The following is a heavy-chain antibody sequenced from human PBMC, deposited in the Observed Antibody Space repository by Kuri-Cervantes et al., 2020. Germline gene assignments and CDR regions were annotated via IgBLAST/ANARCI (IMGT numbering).Heavy chain of an antibody. D-gene: IGHD3-10*01. CDR1: GGSFSGYY. Sequence: SETLSLTCAVYGGSFSGYYWSWIRQPPGKGLEWIGEINHSGSTNYNPSLKSRVTISVDTSKNQFSLKLSSVTAADTAVYYCARSYVLLWLRELLSYFDYWGQGTLVTVSS. J-gene: IGHJ4*02. CDR3: ARSYVLLWLRELLSYFDY. V-gene: IGHV4-34*01. CDR2: INHSGST.